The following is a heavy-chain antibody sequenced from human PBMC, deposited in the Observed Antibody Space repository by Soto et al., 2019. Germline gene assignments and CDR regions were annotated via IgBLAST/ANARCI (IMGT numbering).Heavy chain of an antibody. Sequence: HPGGSLRLSCAASGFTFSSYGMHWVRQAPGKGLEWVSAISGSGGSTYYADSVKGRFTISRDNSKNTLYLQMNSLRAEDTAVYYCAKDDVAGIAAPSYFDYWGQGTLVTVSS. CDR2: ISGSGGST. D-gene: IGHD6-6*01. CDR3: AKDDVAGIAAPSYFDY. J-gene: IGHJ4*02. CDR1: GFTFSSYG. V-gene: IGHV3-23*01.